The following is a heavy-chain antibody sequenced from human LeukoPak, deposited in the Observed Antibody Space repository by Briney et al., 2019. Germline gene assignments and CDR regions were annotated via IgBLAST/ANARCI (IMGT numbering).Heavy chain of an antibody. D-gene: IGHD4-17*01. V-gene: IGHV3-30*18. CDR1: GFTFSSYG. J-gene: IGHJ4*02. CDR2: ISYDGSNK. CDR3: AKARSRPVTTYYFDY. Sequence: PGGSLRLSCAASGFTFSSYGMHWVRQAPGKGLEWVAVISYDGSNKYYADSVKGRFTISRDNSKNTLYLQMNSLRAEDTAVHYCAKARSRPVTTYYFDYWGQGTLVTVSS.